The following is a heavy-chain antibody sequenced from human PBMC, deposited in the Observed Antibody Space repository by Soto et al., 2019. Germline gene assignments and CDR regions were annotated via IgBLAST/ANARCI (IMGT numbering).Heavy chain of an antibody. D-gene: IGHD1-1*01. V-gene: IGHV3-49*03. CDR2: IRSKAYGGTT. J-gene: IGHJ6*02. Sequence: GGSLRLSCTASGFTFGDYAMSWFRQAPGKGLEWVGFIRSKAYGGTTEYAASVKGRFTISRDDSKSIAYLQMNSLKTEDTAVYYCSTGTTQPQFYYYYYGMDVWGQGTTVTVSS. CDR3: STGTTQPQFYYYYYGMDV. CDR1: GFTFGDYA.